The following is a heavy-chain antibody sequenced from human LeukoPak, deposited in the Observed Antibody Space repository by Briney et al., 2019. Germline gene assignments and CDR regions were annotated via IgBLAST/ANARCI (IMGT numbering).Heavy chain of an antibody. CDR2: IYYSGST. CDR3: ARRGTVAGRKYFDY. D-gene: IGHD6-19*01. V-gene: IGHV4-59*01. J-gene: IGHJ4*02. Sequence: PSETLSLTCTVSGGSISSYYWSWIRQPPGKGLEWIGYIYYSGSTSYNPSLKSRVTISVDTSKNQFSLKLSSVTAADTAVYYCARRGTVAGRKYFDYWGQGTLVTVSS. CDR1: GGSISSYY.